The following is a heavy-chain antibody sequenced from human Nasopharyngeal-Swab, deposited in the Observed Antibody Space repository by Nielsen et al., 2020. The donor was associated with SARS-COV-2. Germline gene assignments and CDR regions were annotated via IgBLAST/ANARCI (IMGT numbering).Heavy chain of an antibody. J-gene: IGHJ6*02. D-gene: IGHD3-22*01. CDR2: ISWNSGSI. Sequence: SLKISCAASGFTFSNYAMHWVRQAPGKGLEWVSGISWNSGSIGYADSVKGRFTISRDNSKNTLYLQMNSLRAEDTAVYYCAKDLSYYYDSSGGGMDVWGQGTTVTVSS. V-gene: IGHV3-9*01. CDR1: GFTFSNYA. CDR3: AKDLSYYYDSSGGGMDV.